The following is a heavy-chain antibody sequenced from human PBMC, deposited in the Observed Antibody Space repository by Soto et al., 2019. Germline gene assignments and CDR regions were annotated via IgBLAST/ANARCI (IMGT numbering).Heavy chain of an antibody. CDR2: INGDGSEK. Sequence: PASGFTFSTSWLNWVRQAPGNGLEWVASINGDGSEKYYVDSVRGRFTISRDNAKNSLYLQMSSLRADDTAVYYCARDRAYGAFVIWGQGTMVTVSS. CDR3: ARDRAYGAFVI. D-gene: IGHD2-8*01. CDR1: GFTFSTSW. J-gene: IGHJ3*02. V-gene: IGHV3-7*04.